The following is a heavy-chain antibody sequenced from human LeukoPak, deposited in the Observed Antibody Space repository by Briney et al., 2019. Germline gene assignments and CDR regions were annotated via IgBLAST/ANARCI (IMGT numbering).Heavy chain of an antibody. D-gene: IGHD3-10*01. V-gene: IGHV5-10-1*01. Sequence: GESLRISCKGSGYSFTSYWISWVCQMPGKGLEWMGRIDPSDSYTNYRPSFQGHVTISADKSISTAYLQWSSLKASDTAMYYCARRNYYGSGSYYALSYWGQGTLVTVSS. CDR1: GYSFTSYW. CDR2: IDPSDSYT. J-gene: IGHJ4*02. CDR3: ARRNYYGSGSYYALSY.